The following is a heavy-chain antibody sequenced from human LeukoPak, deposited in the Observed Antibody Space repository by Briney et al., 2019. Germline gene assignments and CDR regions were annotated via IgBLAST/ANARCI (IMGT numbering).Heavy chain of an antibody. CDR1: GGSVSSGSYY. Sequence: SETLSLTCTVSGGSVSSGSYYWSWIRQPPGKGLEWIGYIYYSGSTNYDPSLKSRVTISVDTSKNQFSLKLSSVTAADTAVYYCASLYSTRGGAYYYYGMDVWGQGTMVTVSS. V-gene: IGHV4-61*01. CDR2: IYYSGST. CDR3: ASLYSTRGGAYYYYGMDV. D-gene: IGHD2-21*01. J-gene: IGHJ6*02.